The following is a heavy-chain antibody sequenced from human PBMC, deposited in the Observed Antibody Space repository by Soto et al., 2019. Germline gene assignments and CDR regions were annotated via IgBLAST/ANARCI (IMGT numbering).Heavy chain of an antibody. CDR3: VSSISGWYSPHFDY. V-gene: IGHV3-48*03. D-gene: IGHD6-19*01. CDR1: GFTFRSYE. Sequence: EVQVVESGGGLVQPGGSLRLSCVASGFTFRSYEMNWVRQAPGKGLEWVSYISSSGSSIYYADSVKGRFTISRDNAKSSLFLRMHSLRAEDTAIYYCVSSISGWYSPHFDYLGQGTLVTVSS. J-gene: IGHJ4*02. CDR2: ISSSGSSI.